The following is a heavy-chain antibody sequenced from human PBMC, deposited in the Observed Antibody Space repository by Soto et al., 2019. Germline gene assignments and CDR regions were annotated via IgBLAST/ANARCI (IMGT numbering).Heavy chain of an antibody. CDR1: GGSISSGGYY. D-gene: IGHD2-21*01. V-gene: IGHV4-31*03. Sequence: SETLSLTCTVSGGSISSGGYYWSWIRQHPGKGLEWIGYPYYSGSTYYNPSLKCRFTILVDTSKNQFSLKLSSVTAADTAVYYCARDQKGPPIRGGVPEWGQGTLVTVSS. CDR2: PYYSGST. J-gene: IGHJ4*02. CDR3: ARDQKGPPIRGGVPE.